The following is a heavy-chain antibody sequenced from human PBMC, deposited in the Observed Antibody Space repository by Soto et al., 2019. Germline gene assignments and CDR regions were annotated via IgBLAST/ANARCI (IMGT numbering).Heavy chain of an antibody. V-gene: IGHV1-8*01. CDR3: ARRRTYYDFWSGSNWFAP. Sequence: AAVKVSCKASGYTFTSYDINWVRQTTGQGXEWMGWMNPNSGNTGYAQKFQGRVTMTRNTSISTAYMELSSLRSEDTAVYYCARRRTYYDFWSGSNWFAPRGQGTLATVSS. J-gene: IGHJ5*02. D-gene: IGHD3-3*01. CDR2: MNPNSGNT. CDR1: GYTFTSYD.